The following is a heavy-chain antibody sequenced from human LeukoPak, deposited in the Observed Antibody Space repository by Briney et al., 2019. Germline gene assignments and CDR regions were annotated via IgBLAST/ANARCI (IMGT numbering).Heavy chain of an antibody. CDR1: GFTFSSYG. D-gene: IGHD2-15*01. CDR2: IWYDGSNK. J-gene: IGHJ4*02. CDR3: ARDGGGVVVVAANHYFDY. Sequence: GGSLRLSCATSGFTFSSYGMHWVRQAPGKGLEWVAVIWYDGSNKYYADSVKGRFTISRDNSKNTLYLQMNSLRAEDTAVYYCARDGGGVVVVAANHYFDYWGQGTLVTVSS. V-gene: IGHV3-33*01.